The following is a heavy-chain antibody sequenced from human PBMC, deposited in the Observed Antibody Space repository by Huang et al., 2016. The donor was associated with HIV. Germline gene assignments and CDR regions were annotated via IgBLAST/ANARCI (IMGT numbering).Heavy chain of an antibody. D-gene: IGHD5-12*01. Sequence: EVQLLESGGALIQSGGSLRLSCAASGFIFSSYAMSWVRQAPGKGLEWVSAMSGRGGRTYYADSVKGRFTISRDNSKKTLYLQMNSLRAEDTAVYYCAKGGRAYSGYDSDYWGQGTLVTVSS. CDR3: AKGGRAYSGYDSDY. V-gene: IGHV3-23*01. CDR2: MSGRGGRT. CDR1: GFIFSSYA. J-gene: IGHJ4*02.